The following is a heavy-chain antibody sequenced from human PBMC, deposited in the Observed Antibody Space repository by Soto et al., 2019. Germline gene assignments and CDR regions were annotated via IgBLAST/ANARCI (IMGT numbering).Heavy chain of an antibody. CDR1: GFTFSSYG. CDR2: IWYDGSNK. Sequence: PGGSLRLSCAASGFTFSSYGMHWVRQAPGKGLEWVAVIWYDGSNKYYADSVKGRFTISRDNSKNTLYLQMNSLRAEDTAVYYCAKEGSYYDSSGYPINWFDPWGQGTLVTV. V-gene: IGHV3-33*06. J-gene: IGHJ5*02. D-gene: IGHD3-22*01. CDR3: AKEGSYYDSSGYPINWFDP.